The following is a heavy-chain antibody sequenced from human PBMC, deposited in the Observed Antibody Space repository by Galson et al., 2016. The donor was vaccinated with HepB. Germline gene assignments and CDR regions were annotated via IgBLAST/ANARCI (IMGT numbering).Heavy chain of an antibody. J-gene: IGHJ5*02. Sequence: SVKVSCKASGYTFTTSGISWVRQAPGQGLEWMGWISANEGDTNYARKFQGRVTLTTDTSTSTAYMELRSLTSDDTAVYYCARDFEYRGSRSRYEDCFDPWGQGTLVTVFS. CDR1: GYTFTTSG. D-gene: IGHD2-2*01. CDR3: ARDFEYRGSRSRYEDCFDP. V-gene: IGHV1-18*01. CDR2: ISANEGDT.